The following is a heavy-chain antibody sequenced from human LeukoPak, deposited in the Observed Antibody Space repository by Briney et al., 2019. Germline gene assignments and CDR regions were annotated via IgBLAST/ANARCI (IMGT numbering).Heavy chain of an antibody. CDR1: GGSISSYY. CDR3: ARLGYYDSSGGAFDI. CDR2: IYYSGST. V-gene: IGHV4-59*08. J-gene: IGHJ3*02. D-gene: IGHD3-22*01. Sequence: SETLSLTCTVSGGSISSYYWSWIRQPPGKGLEWIGYIYYSGSTNYSPSLKSRVTISVDTSKNQFSLKLSSVTAADTAVYYCARLGYYDSSGGAFDIWGQGTMVTVSS.